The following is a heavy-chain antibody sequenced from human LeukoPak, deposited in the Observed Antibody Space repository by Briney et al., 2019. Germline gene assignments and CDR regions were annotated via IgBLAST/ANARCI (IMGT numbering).Heavy chain of an antibody. CDR3: AKDAGVWSCGMDV. CDR1: GFTFSTYT. J-gene: IGHJ6*02. V-gene: IGHV3-23*01. CDR2: SIGSGGSA. D-gene: IGHD2-8*01. Sequence: GGSLRLSCVASGFTFSTYTMNWIRQAPGKGLEWVSGSIGSGGSAFYADSVKGRFSISRDTSKNTLFLHMNNLRAGDTAVYYCAKDAGVWSCGMDVWGQGTTVTVSS.